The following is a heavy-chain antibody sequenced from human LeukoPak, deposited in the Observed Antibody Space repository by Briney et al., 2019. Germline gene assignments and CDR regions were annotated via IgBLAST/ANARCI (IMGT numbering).Heavy chain of an antibody. CDR1: GGSISSSSYY. CDR3: VRGSTLRHYQY. V-gene: IGHV4-39*01. Sequence: SETLSLTCTVSGGSISSSSYYWGWIRRPPGKGLEWIGSIYYSGSTYYNPSLKSRVTVSVDTSKNQFSLKLSSVTAADTAVYYCVRGSTLRHYQYWGQGSLVTVSS. CDR2: IYYSGST. J-gene: IGHJ4*02. D-gene: IGHD3-16*01.